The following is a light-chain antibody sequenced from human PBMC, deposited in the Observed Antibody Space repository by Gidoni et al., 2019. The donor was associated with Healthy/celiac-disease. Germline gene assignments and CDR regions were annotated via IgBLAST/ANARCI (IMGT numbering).Light chain of an antibody. CDR2: GTS. CDR1: QTVNSNF. CDR3: QQYASSPET. V-gene: IGKV3-20*01. J-gene: IGKJ1*01. Sequence: EIVLTQSPGTLSLSPGKGATLSCRASQTVNSNFLAWYQQKPGQAPRLLIYGTSSRAAGIPDRFSGSGSGTDFTLTISRLEPEDFAVYFCQQYASSPETFXQXTKVEI.